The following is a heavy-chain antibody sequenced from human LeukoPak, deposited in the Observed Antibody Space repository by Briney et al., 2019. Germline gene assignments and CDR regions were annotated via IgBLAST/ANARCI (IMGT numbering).Heavy chain of an antibody. D-gene: IGHD2/OR15-2a*01. CDR3: TTFYHEYSPY. CDR1: GFSFMNAW. Sequence: GGSLRLFCAASGFSFMNAWMIGVRQAPGKGLEWVVRIKSNADGGTPDYAAPARGRFTISRDDSKNTLYLQMNSLKTEDTAVYYCTTFYHEYSPYWGRGTLVTVSS. V-gene: IGHV3-15*01. J-gene: IGHJ4*02. CDR2: IKSNADGGTP.